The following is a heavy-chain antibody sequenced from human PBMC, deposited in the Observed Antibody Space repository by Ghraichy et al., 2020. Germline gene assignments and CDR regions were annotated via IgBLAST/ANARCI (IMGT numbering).Heavy chain of an antibody. CDR1: GYTFTSYG. D-gene: IGHD2-2*01. J-gene: IGHJ6*02. Sequence: ASVKVSCKASGYTFTSYGISWVRQAPGQGLEWMGWISAYNGNTNYAQKLQGRVTMTTDTSTSTAYMELRSLRSDDTAVYYCARVVVPAGFGYYGMDVWGQGTTVTVSS. CDR3: ARVVVPAGFGYYGMDV. V-gene: IGHV1-18*04. CDR2: ISAYNGNT.